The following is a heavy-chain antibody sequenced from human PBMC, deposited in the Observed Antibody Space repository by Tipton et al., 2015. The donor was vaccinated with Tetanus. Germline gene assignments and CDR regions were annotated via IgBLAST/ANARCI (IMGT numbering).Heavy chain of an antibody. D-gene: IGHD7-27*01. CDR3: ARDGDLDYYYGMDV. Sequence: LRLSCTVSGGSISSGGYYWSWIRQHPGKGLEWIGYIYYSGSTYYNPSLKSRVTISVDTSKNQFSLKLSSVTAADTAVYYCARDGDLDYYYGMDVWGQGTTVTVSS. V-gene: IGHV4-31*03. CDR2: IYYSGST. J-gene: IGHJ6*02. CDR1: GGSISSGGYY.